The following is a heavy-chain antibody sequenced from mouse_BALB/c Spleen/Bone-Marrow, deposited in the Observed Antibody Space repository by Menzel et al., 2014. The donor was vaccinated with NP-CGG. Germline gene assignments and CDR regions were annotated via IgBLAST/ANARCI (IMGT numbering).Heavy chain of an antibody. J-gene: IGHJ3*01. CDR2: IDPANGNI. CDR3: ARNGNYGAWFAY. Sequence: VQLQQSGAELVKPGASVKLSCTASGFNIKDTYMHWVKQRPEQGLEWIGRIDPANGNIKYDPKFQGKATITADTSSNTAYLQLSSLTSEDTAVYYCARNGNYGAWFAYWGQGTLVTVSA. D-gene: IGHD2-1*01. CDR1: GFNIKDTY. V-gene: IGHV14-3*02.